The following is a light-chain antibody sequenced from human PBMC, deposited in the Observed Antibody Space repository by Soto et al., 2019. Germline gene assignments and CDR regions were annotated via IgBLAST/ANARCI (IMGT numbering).Light chain of an antibody. CDR1: QSVSNNY. CDR3: QQYGSSGT. V-gene: IGKV3-20*01. CDR2: GAS. Sequence: EILLTQSPGTLSLSRGERATLSCRASQSVSNNYLAWYQQKPGQAPRLLIYGASSRATGIPDRFSGSGSGSDFTLTISRLEPEDFAVYYCQQYGSSGTFGQGTKVDIK. J-gene: IGKJ1*01.